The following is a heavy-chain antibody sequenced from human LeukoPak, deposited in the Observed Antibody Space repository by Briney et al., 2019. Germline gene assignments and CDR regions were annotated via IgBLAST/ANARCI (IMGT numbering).Heavy chain of an antibody. CDR1: GYTFTSYG. D-gene: IGHD2-2*01. Sequence: EASVKVSCKASGYTFTSYGISWVRQAPGQGLEWMGWISAYNGNTNYAQKLQGRVTMTTDTSTSTAYMELRSLRSDDTAVYYCAREDIVVVPAGGYYYYGMDVWGQGTTVTVSS. J-gene: IGHJ6*02. CDR3: AREDIVVVPAGGYYYYGMDV. CDR2: ISAYNGNT. V-gene: IGHV1-18*01.